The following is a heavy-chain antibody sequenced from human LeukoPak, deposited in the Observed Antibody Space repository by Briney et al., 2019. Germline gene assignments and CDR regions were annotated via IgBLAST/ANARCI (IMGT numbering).Heavy chain of an antibody. CDR2: ISYDGSNK. CDR3: TESYCSGGSCLDYFDY. J-gene: IGHJ4*02. V-gene: IGHV3-30*04. D-gene: IGHD2-15*01. Sequence: PGRSLRLSCAASGFTFSSYAMHWVRQAPGKGLEWVAVISYDGSNKYYADSVKGRFTISRDNSKNTLYLQMNSLRAEDTAVYYCTESYCSGGSCLDYFDYWGQGTLVTVSP. CDR1: GFTFSSYA.